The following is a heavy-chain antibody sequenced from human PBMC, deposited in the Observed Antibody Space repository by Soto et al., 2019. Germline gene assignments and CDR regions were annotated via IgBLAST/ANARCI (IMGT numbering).Heavy chain of an antibody. CDR2: ITGSGGST. CDR3: AKDGSSWYPFDY. V-gene: IGHV3-23*01. J-gene: IGHJ4*02. Sequence: GGSLRLSCAASGFTFSSYAMSWVRQAPGKGLEWVSAITGSGGSTDYADSVKGRFTISRDNSKNTLYLQMNSLRAEDTAVYYCAKDGSSWYPFDYWGQGTLVTVSS. CDR1: GFTFSSYA. D-gene: IGHD6-13*01.